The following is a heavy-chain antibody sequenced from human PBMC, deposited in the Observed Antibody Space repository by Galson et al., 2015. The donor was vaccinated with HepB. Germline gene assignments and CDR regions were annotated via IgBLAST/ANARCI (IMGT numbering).Heavy chain of an antibody. CDR3: AARGSKGYCSSTSCYIGDAFDI. V-gene: IGHV1-58*02. CDR2: IVVGSGNT. D-gene: IGHD2-2*02. J-gene: IGHJ3*02. Sequence: SVKVSCKASGFTFTSSAMQWVRQARGQRLEWIGWIVVGSGNTNYAQKFQERVTITRDMSTSTAYMELSSLRSEDTAVYYCAARGSKGYCSSTSCYIGDAFDIWGQGTMVTVSS. CDR1: GFTFTSSA.